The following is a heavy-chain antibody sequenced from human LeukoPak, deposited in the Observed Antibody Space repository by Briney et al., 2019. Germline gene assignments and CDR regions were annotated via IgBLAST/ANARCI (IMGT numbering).Heavy chain of an antibody. D-gene: IGHD3-3*01. CDR3: AKDSNPYYDFWNGLMDV. Sequence: GGSLRLSCAASGFTFSSYAMSWVRQAPGKGLEWVSAISGSGGSTYYADSVKGRFTISRDNSKNTLYLQMNSLRAEDTAVYYCAKDSNPYYDFWNGLMDVWGKGTTVTVSS. CDR2: ISGSGGST. J-gene: IGHJ6*03. V-gene: IGHV3-23*01. CDR1: GFTFSSYA.